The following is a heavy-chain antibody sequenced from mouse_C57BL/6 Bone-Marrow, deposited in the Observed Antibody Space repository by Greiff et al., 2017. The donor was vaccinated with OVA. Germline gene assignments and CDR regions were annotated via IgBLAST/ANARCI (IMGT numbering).Heavy chain of an antibody. CDR1: GYTFTDYN. D-gene: IGHD1-1*01. Sequence: EVQLQQSGPELVKPGASVKIPCKASGYTFTDYNMDWVKQSHGKSLEWIGDINPNNGGTIYNQKFKGKATLTVDKSSSTAYMELRSLTTEDTAVYYCAREYYGSSRGWYFDVWGTGTTVTVSS. J-gene: IGHJ1*03. V-gene: IGHV1-18*01. CDR3: AREYYGSSRGWYFDV. CDR2: INPNNGGT.